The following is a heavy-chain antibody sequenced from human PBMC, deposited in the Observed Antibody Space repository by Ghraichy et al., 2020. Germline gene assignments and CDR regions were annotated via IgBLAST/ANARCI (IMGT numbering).Heavy chain of an antibody. CDR2: ISTSGIYT. Sequence: GGSLRLSCAASGFSFNTYGMNWVRQAPGKRLEWVSSISTSGIYTSYSDSVRGRFTISRDYAKNSLFLQVNSLRADDTAVYYCARGRYFDLWGRGTLVAVSS. V-gene: IGHV3-21*01. D-gene: IGHD3/OR15-3a*01. J-gene: IGHJ2*01. CDR3: ARGRYFDL. CDR1: GFSFNTYG.